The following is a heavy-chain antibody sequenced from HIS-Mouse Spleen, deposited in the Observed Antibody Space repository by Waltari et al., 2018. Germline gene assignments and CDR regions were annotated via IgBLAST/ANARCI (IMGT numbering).Heavy chain of an antibody. Sequence: QLQLQESGPGLVKPSETLSLTCTVSGGSISSSSYYWGWIRQPPGKGLGWIGGIYYRGCTYYNPSLKRRVTISVDTSKNQFSLKLSSVTAADTAVYYCAREIPYSSSWYDWYFDLWGRGTLVTVSS. V-gene: IGHV4-39*07. D-gene: IGHD6-13*01. CDR2: IYYRGCT. CDR3: AREIPYSSSWYDWYFDL. J-gene: IGHJ2*01. CDR1: GGSISSSSYY.